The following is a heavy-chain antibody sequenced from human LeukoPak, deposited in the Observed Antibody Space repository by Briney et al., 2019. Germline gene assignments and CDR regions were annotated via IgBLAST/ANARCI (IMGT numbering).Heavy chain of an antibody. J-gene: IGHJ3*02. V-gene: IGHV4-30-4*01. Sequence: LRLSCAASGFAFDDYGMSWIRQPPGKGLEWIGYIYYSGSTYYNPSLKSRVTISVDTSKNQFSLKLSPVTAADTAVYYCARDNSEMATKGHDAFDIWGQGTMVTVS. CDR2: IYYSGST. CDR3: ARDNSEMATKGHDAFDI. D-gene: IGHD5-24*01. CDR1: GFAFDDYG.